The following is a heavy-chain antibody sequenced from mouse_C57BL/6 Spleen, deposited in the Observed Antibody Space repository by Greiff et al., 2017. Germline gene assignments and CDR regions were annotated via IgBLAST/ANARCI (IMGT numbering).Heavy chain of an antibody. Sequence: QVQLQQSGPELVKPGASVKISCKASGYSFTSYYIHWVKQRPGQGLEWIGWIYPGSGNTKYNEKFKGKATLTADTSSSTAYMQLSSLTSEDSAVYYCAREWGNWAFDYWGQGTTLTVSS. CDR1: GYSFTSYY. CDR3: AREWGNWAFDY. CDR2: IYPGSGNT. J-gene: IGHJ2*01. V-gene: IGHV1-66*01. D-gene: IGHD4-1*01.